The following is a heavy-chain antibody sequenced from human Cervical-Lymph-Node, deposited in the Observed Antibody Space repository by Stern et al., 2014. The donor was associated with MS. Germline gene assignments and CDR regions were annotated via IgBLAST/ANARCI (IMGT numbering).Heavy chain of an antibody. Sequence: QMQLVQSGGGVVQPGTSLRLSCAASGFTFSSYGMHWVRQAPGKGLEWLAPAWNDGSTAYYTNSVKGRFTISRDKSKNTLFLQMNSLTAEDTAVYYCARGHIPYAYNYLFDYWGQGTLVTVSS. CDR2: AWNDGSTA. V-gene: IGHV3-33*08. CDR1: GFTFSSYG. J-gene: IGHJ4*02. CDR3: ARGHIPYAYNYLFDY. D-gene: IGHD5-24*01.